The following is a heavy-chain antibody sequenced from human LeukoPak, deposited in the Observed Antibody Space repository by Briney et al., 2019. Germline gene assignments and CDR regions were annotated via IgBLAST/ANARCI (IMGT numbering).Heavy chain of an antibody. V-gene: IGHV4-59*01. CDR3: ARGRFLNAFDI. CDR2: IYYNGST. Sequence: SETLSLTCTVSGGTISSYYLSWIRQPPGKGLEWIGYIYYNGSTKYKPSLKSQDTISLVTSKNQFSLKLSSVPAADTAVYYCARGRFLNAFDIWGQGTMVTVSS. D-gene: IGHD3-3*01. J-gene: IGHJ3*02. CDR1: GGTISSYY.